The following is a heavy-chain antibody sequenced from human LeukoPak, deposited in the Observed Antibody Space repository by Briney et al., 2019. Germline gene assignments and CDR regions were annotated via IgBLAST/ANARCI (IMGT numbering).Heavy chain of an antibody. CDR2: IYYSVST. D-gene: IGHD6-19*01. Sequence: SETLSLTCTVSGGSIRSSSYYWGWIRQPPGKGLEWIGRIYYSVSTYYNASLKSRGTISVDTSKNQFSLKLNSVTAADTAVYFCARQVVAVAGTGYFDYWGQGTLVTVSS. CDR3: ARQVVAVAGTGYFDY. V-gene: IGHV4-39*01. CDR1: GGSIRSSSYY. J-gene: IGHJ4*02.